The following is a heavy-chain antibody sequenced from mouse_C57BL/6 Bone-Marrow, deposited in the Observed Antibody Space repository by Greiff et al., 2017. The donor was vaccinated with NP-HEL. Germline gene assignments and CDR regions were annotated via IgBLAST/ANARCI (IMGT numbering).Heavy chain of an antibody. Sequence: VKLVESGAELARPGASVKMSCKASGYTFTSYTMHWVKQRPGQGLEWIGYINPSSGYTKYNQKFKDKATLTADKSSSTAYMQLSSLTSEDSAVYYCARHCVCFAYWGQGTLVTVSA. CDR1: GYTFTSYT. V-gene: IGHV1-4*01. CDR3: ARHCVCFAY. CDR2: INPSSGYT. J-gene: IGHJ3*01.